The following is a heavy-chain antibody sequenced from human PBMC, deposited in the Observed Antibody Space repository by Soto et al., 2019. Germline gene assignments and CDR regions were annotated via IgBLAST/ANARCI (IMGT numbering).Heavy chain of an antibody. CDR1: GFTFSSYE. J-gene: IGHJ6*02. V-gene: IGHV3-48*03. CDR2: ISSSGSTI. Sequence: GGSLRLSCAASGFTFSSYEMNWVRQAPGKGLEWVSYISSSGSTIYYADSVKGRFTISRDNAKNSLYLQMNSLRAEDTAVYYCARNYYYGMDVWGQGTTVTVSS. CDR3: ARNYYYGMDV.